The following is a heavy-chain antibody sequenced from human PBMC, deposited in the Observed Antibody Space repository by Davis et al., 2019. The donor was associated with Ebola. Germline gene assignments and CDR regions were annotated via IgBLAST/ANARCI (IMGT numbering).Heavy chain of an antibody. Sequence: PGGSLRLSCAASGFTFSSYAMHWVRQAPGKGLEWVAVISYDGSNKYYADSVKGRFTISRDNSKNTLYLQMNSLRAEDTAVYYCARGGQYSSSGGDYWGQGTLVTVSS. V-gene: IGHV3-30-3*01. CDR2: ISYDGSNK. J-gene: IGHJ4*02. D-gene: IGHD6-6*01. CDR1: GFTFSSYA. CDR3: ARGGQYSSSGGDY.